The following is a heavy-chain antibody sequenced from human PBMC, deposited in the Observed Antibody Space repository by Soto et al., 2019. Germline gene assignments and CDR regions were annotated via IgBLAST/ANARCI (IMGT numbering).Heavy chain of an antibody. CDR1: GFTFSSYW. J-gene: IGHJ6*02. D-gene: IGHD2-2*01. CDR3: ARDPNIVLVPAALRSYYYYYGMDV. V-gene: IGHV3-7*01. CDR2: IKQDGSEK. Sequence: EVQLVESGGGLVQPGGSLRLSCAASGFTFSSYWMSWVRQAPGKGLEWVANIKQDGSEKYYVDSVKGRFTISRDNAKNSLYLQMNGLGAEDTAVYYCARDPNIVLVPAALRSYYYYYGMDVWGQGTTGSVSS.